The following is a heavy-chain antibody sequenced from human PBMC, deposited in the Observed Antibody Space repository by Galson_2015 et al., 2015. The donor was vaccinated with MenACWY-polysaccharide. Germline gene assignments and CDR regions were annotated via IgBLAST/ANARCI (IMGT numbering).Heavy chain of an antibody. J-gene: IGHJ4*02. CDR1: GFTFSTYW. CDR3: ASPPGNWYLIDY. V-gene: IGHV3-7*01. D-gene: IGHD6-13*01. CDR2: IRQDGSEK. Sequence: SLRLSCAASGFTFSTYWMSWVRQAPGKGLEWVANIRQDGSEKYYVDSVKGRFTISRDNAKNSLYLQSNSLRAEDTAVYYCASPPGNWYLIDYWGQGTLVTVSS.